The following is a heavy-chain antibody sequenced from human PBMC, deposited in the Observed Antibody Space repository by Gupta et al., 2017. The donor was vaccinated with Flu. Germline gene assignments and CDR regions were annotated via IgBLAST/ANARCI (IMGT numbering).Heavy chain of an antibody. CDR1: VFTFSSYA. V-gene: IGHV3-23*01. CDR3: AKDRERDIVVVGFFNY. CDR2: ISGSGGST. D-gene: IGHD2-15*01. J-gene: IGHJ4*02. Sequence: EVQLLESGGGLVQPGGSLRLSCAASVFTFSSYAMSWVRQAPGKGLEWVSAISGSGGSTYYADSVKGRFTISRDNSKNTLYLQMNSLRAEDTAVYYCAKDRERDIVVVGFFNYWGQGTLVTVSS.